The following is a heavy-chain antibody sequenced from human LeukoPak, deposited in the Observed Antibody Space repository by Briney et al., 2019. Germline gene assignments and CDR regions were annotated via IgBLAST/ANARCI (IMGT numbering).Heavy chain of an antibody. J-gene: IGHJ4*02. CDR2: ISSSSSTI. V-gene: IGHV3-48*04. Sequence: GGSLRLSCAASGFTFSSYSMNWVRQDPGKGLEWVSYISSSSSTIYYADSVKGRFTISRDNAKNSLYLQMNSLRAEDTAVYYCARGIVGATTDYWGQGTLVTVSS. CDR3: ARGIVGATTDY. D-gene: IGHD1-26*01. CDR1: GFTFSSYS.